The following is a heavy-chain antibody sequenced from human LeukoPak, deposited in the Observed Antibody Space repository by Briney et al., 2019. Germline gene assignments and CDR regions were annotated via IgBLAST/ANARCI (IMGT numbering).Heavy chain of an antibody. J-gene: IGHJ4*02. CDR2: IKSKADGETI. V-gene: IGHV3-15*07. CDR1: GFTFTNAW. CDR3: STLTSRGLSDS. D-gene: IGHD1-20*01. Sequence: GGSLRLSCAASGFTFTNAWMNWVRQAPGKGLEWVGRIKSKADGETIDYAAPVKGRFTISRDDSKNMLYLQMNSLKSEDTAVYYCSTLTSRGLSDSWGQGTLVTVS.